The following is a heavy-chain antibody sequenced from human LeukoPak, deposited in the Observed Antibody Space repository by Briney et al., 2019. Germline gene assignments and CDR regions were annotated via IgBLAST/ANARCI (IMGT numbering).Heavy chain of an antibody. CDR1: GFTFDDYA. V-gene: IGHV3-9*01. J-gene: IGHJ4*02. D-gene: IGHD1-26*01. CDR2: VSWNSRII. CDR3: ARLTGAASGTYYFDY. Sequence: GGSLRLSCAASGFTFDDYAMYWVRQAPGKGLEWVSGVSWNSRIIDYADSVKGRFTISRDNAKRSPYLQMNSLRSEDTAFYYCARLTGAASGTYYFDYWGQGTLVTVSS.